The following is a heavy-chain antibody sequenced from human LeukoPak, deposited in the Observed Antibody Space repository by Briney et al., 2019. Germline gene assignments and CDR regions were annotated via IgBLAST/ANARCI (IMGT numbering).Heavy chain of an antibody. D-gene: IGHD6-19*01. CDR1: GFTFSSYA. J-gene: IGHJ6*03. CDR3: AKDYTSSGWYVDYYYYMDV. CDR2: ISYDGSNK. V-gene: IGHV3-30*04. Sequence: QPGGSLRLSCAASGFTFSSYAMHWVRQAPGKGLEWVAVISYDGSNKCYADSVKGRFTISRDNSKNTLCLQMNSLRAEDTAVYYCAKDYTSSGWYVDYYYYMDVWGKGTTVTISS.